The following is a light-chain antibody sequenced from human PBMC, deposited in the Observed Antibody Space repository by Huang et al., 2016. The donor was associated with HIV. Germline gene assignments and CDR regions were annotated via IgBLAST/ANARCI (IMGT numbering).Light chain of an antibody. Sequence: EIVLTQSPGTLSLSPGERATLACRASQSVSSSYLAWYQQKPGQAPRLLIYGASRRATGIPDRFSGSGSGTDFTLTISRLETEDFAVYSCQQYGSSPTFGGGTKVEIK. CDR2: GAS. CDR3: QQYGSSPT. CDR1: QSVSSSY. J-gene: IGKJ4*01. V-gene: IGKV3-20*01.